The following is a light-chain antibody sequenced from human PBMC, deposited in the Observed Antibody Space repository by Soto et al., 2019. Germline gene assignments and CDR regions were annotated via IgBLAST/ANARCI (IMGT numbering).Light chain of an antibody. CDR2: DAS. V-gene: IGKV1-9*01. CDR3: QKYDSAPT. CDR1: QGISSY. Sequence: IQLTQYPSSLSASVGDIVPITCRASQGISSYLAWYQQKPGKAPKLLIYDASTLQSGVPSRFSGSGSGTDFTLTISSLQPEDVASYYCQKYDSAPTFGPGSMGDIK. J-gene: IGKJ1*01.